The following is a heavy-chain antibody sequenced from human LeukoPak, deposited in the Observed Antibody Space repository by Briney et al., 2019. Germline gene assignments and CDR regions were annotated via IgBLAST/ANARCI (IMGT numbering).Heavy chain of an antibody. Sequence: PGESLKISCQGSGYTFTTYWIGWVRQMPGKGLEWMGIVYPGDSDTRYSPSFQGQVTISADKSISTAYLQWSSLKASDTAMYYCARRVVVPAAIFPQGYWFDPWGQGTLVTVSS. D-gene: IGHD2-2*02. J-gene: IGHJ5*02. CDR3: ARRVVVPAAIFPQGYWFDP. CDR2: VYPGDSDT. CDR1: GYTFTTYW. V-gene: IGHV5-51*01.